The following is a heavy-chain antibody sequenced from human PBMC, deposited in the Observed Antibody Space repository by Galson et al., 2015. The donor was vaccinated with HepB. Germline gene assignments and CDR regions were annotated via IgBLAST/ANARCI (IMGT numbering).Heavy chain of an antibody. CDR1: GFTFSSCA. V-gene: IGHV3-23*01. D-gene: IGHD4-17*01. CDR2: ITATTGST. CDR3: AKDKSVTAVNQPSFDY. J-gene: IGHJ4*02. Sequence: SLRLSCAASGFTFSSCAMSWVRQTPGKGLEWVSTITATTGSTYYADSVKGRLTISRDNSRSTLYLQMNSLRAEDTAVYYCAKDKSVTAVNQPSFDYWGQGTLVTVSS.